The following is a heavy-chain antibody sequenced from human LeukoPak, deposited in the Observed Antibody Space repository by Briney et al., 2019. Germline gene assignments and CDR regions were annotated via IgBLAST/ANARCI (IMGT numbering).Heavy chain of an antibody. J-gene: IGHJ4*02. CDR2: ISGSGGST. CDR1: GGSIGSYY. Sequence: ETLSLTCTVSGGSIGSYYWSWIRQPPGKGLEWVSAISGSGGSTYYADSVKGRFTISRDNSKNTLYLQMNSLRAEDTAVYYCAKGNSGSYWGFGNWGQGTLVTVSS. V-gene: IGHV3-23*01. CDR3: AKGNSGSYWGFGN. D-gene: IGHD1-26*01.